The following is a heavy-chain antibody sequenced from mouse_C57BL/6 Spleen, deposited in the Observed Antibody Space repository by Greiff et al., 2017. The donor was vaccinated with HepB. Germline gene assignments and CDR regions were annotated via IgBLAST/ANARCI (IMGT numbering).Heavy chain of an antibody. J-gene: IGHJ1*03. D-gene: IGHD1-1*01. CDR2: IWWDDDK. CDR1: GFSLSTFGMG. V-gene: IGHV8-8*01. CDR3: ARIVTTVVATGGYFDV. Sequence: QVTLKESGPGILQPSQTLSLTCSFSGFSLSTFGMGVGWIRQPSGKGLEWLAHIWWDDDKYYNPALKSRLTISKDTSKNQVFLKIANVDTADTATYYCARIVTTVVATGGYFDVWGTGTTVTVSS.